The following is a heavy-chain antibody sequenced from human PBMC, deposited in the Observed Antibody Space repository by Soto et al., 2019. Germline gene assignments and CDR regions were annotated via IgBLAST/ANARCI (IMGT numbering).Heavy chain of an antibody. J-gene: IGHJ6*02. V-gene: IGHV4-38-2*01. D-gene: IGHD6-13*01. CDR1: GYSISSGYY. Sequence: SETLSLTCAVSGYSISSGYYWGWIRQSPGKGLEWIGSIYHSGCTYYNPSLKSRVIISVDTSKNQFSLKLSSVTAADTAVYYCARLAPIAAADGMDVWGQGTTVTVSS. CDR3: ARLAPIAAADGMDV. CDR2: IYHSGCT.